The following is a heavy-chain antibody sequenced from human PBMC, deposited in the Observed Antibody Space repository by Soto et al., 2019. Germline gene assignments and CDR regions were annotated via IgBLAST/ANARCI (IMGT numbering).Heavy chain of an antibody. CDR3: ARETLGYCSGGSCHYYFDY. D-gene: IGHD2-15*01. CDR2: IYYSGST. Sequence: KPSETLSLTCTVSGGSISSYYWSWIRQPPGKGLEWIGYIYYSGSTNYNPSLKSRVTISVDTSKNQFSLKLSSVTAADTAVYYCARETLGYCSGGSCHYYFDYWGQGTLVTVSS. J-gene: IGHJ4*02. CDR1: GGSISSYY. V-gene: IGHV4-59*01.